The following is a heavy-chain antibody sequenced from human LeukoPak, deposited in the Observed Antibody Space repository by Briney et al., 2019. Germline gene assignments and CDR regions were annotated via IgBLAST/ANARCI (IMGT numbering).Heavy chain of an antibody. J-gene: IGHJ3*02. CDR3: ARDPCGGDCHAFDI. CDR1: GFTFSSYG. V-gene: IGHV3-33*01. CDR2: IWYDGSNK. D-gene: IGHD2-21*02. Sequence: GGSLRLSCAASGFTFSSYGMHWVRQAPGKGLEWVAVIWYDGSNKYYADSVKGRFTISRDNSKNTLYLQMNSLRAEDTAVYYCARDPCGGDCHAFDIWGQGTMVTVSS.